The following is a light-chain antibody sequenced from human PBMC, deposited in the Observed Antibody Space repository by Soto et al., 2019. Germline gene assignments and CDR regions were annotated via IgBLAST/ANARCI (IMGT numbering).Light chain of an antibody. V-gene: IGKV3-20*01. CDR2: GAFGAS. Sequence: EIVLTQSPGTLSLSPGERAALSCRASQTINTLAWCQRKPGQAPRLLMYGAFGASSRATGIPDRFSASGSGTDFALTISRLEPEDFAVYYCQQYGSLPLTFGGGTKVDIK. J-gene: IGKJ4*01. CDR3: QQYGSLPLT. CDR1: QTINT.